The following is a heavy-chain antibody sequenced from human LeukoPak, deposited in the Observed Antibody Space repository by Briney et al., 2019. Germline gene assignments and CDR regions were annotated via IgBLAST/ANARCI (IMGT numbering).Heavy chain of an antibody. CDR1: GFTFSSYA. CDR2: ISGSGGST. D-gene: IGHD6-13*01. V-gene: IGHV3-23*01. J-gene: IGHJ5*02. Sequence: GVSLRLSCAASGFTFSSYAMRWVRQAPGKGREGVSAISGSGGSTDYADSVRGRFTISRDNYKNTLYLQMNSLRAEDTAVYYCAKDSTSTYSSSWYIPWFDPWGQGTLVTVSS. CDR3: AKDSTSTYSSSWYIPWFDP.